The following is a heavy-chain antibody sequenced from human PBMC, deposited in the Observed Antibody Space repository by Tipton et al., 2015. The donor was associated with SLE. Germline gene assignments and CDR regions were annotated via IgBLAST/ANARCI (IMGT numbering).Heavy chain of an antibody. CDR3: ARALGDYGYFYGMDV. D-gene: IGHD4-17*01. V-gene: IGHV3-30*04. CDR2: ISYDGSNK. J-gene: IGHJ6*02. CDR1: GFSFSNFA. Sequence: SLRLSCAASGFSFSNFAMSWVRQAPGKGLEWVAVISYDGSNKYYADSVKGRFTISRDNSKSPLYLQMNSLRAEDTAVYYCARALGDYGYFYGMDVWGQGTTVTVSS.